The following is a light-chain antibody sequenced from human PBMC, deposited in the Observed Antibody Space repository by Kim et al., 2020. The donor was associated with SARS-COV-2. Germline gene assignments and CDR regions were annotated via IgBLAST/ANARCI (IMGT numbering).Light chain of an antibody. CDR2: ELN. Sequence: GHAVAISCTGTSSDVGAYNYVSWYQQHPGKAPKLIIYELNKRPSGVPDRFSGSKSGNTASLTVSGLQAEDEADYYCSSYAGSNNVLFGGGTQLTVL. V-gene: IGLV2-8*01. J-gene: IGLJ2*01. CDR3: SSYAGSNNVL. CDR1: SSDVGAYNY.